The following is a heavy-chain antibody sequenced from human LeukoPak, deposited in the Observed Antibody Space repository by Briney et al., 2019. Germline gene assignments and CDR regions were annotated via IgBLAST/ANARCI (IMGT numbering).Heavy chain of an antibody. CDR2: IYYSGST. Sequence: SETLSLTCTVSGGSISSSSYYWGWIRQPPGKGLEWIGSIYYSGSTYYNPSLKRRVTISLDTSKNHFSLRLTSVTAADTAVYFCARETLATADDYWGQGTLVTVSS. J-gene: IGHJ4*02. CDR1: GGSISSSSYY. D-gene: IGHD6-13*01. V-gene: IGHV4-39*07. CDR3: ARETLATADDY.